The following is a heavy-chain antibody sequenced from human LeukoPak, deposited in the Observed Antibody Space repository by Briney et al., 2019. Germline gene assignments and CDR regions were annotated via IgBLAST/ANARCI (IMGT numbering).Heavy chain of an antibody. J-gene: IGHJ5*02. Sequence: GGSLRLSCEASGFTFSSYSMNWVRQAPGKGLEWVSSISSSSSYIYYADSVKGRFTISRDNAKNSLYLQMNSLRAEDTAVYYCAREAGTGTTGDWFDPWGQGTLVTVSS. CDR1: GFTFSSYS. V-gene: IGHV3-21*01. CDR2: ISSSSSYI. CDR3: AREAGTGTTGDWFDP. D-gene: IGHD1-1*01.